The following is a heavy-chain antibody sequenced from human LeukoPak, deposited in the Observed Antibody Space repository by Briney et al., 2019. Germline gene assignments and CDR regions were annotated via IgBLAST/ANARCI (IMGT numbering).Heavy chain of an antibody. CDR1: GGSFSGYY. V-gene: IGHV4-34*01. D-gene: IGHD2-2*01. J-gene: IGHJ5*02. CDR3: ARGLFGGYCSSTSCLPVGFDP. Sequence: PSETLSLTCAVYGGSFSGYYWSWIRQPPGKGLEWNGEINHSGSTNYNPSLKSRVTISVDTSKNQFSLKLSSVTAADTAVYYCARGLFGGYCSSTSCLPVGFDPWGQGTLVTVSS. CDR2: INHSGST.